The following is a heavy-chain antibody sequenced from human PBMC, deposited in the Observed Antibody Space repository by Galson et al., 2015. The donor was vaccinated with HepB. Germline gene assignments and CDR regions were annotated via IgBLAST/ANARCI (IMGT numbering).Heavy chain of an antibody. CDR1: GFTFDSYW. V-gene: IGHV3-7*01. Sequence: SLRLSCAASGFTFDSYWMSWVRQAPGKGLEWVVNIKQDGSEKYYVDSVKGRFTISRDNAKNSLYLQMNSLRAEDTAVYYCARVVITKYYYYGMDVWGQGTTVTVSS. CDR3: ARVVITKYYYYGMDV. CDR2: IKQDGSEK. D-gene: IGHD3-10*01. J-gene: IGHJ6*02.